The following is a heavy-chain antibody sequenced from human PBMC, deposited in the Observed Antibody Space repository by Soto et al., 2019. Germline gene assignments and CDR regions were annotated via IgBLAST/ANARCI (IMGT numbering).Heavy chain of an antibody. V-gene: IGHV1-3*01. CDR1: GYTFTTSA. CDR3: ARDPYTSGWHHDAFDI. J-gene: IGHJ3*02. CDR2: INVGNGNA. D-gene: IGHD6-19*01. Sequence: ASVKVSCKASGYTFTTSAIHCVRQAPGQRLEWMGWINVGNGNAKYSQKFQGRVTITRDTSASAAYMELRSLRSEDTAVYYCARDPYTSGWHHDAFDIWGQGTLVTVSS.